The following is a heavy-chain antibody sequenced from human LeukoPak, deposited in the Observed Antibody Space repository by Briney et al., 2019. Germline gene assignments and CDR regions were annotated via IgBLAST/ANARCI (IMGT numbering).Heavy chain of an antibody. CDR1: GGSFSGYY. CDR2: INHSGST. V-gene: IGHV4-34*01. CDR3: ARDPRLNWFDP. Sequence: PSETLSLTCAVYGGSFSGYYWSWIRQPPGEGLEWIGEINHSGSTNYNPSLKNRVTISVDTSKNQFSLKLSSVTAADTAVYYCARDPRLNWFDPWGQGTLVTVSS. J-gene: IGHJ5*02.